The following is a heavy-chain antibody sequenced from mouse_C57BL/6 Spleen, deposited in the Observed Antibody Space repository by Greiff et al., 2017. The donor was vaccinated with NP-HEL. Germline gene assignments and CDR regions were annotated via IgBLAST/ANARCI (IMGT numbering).Heavy chain of an antibody. CDR2: IDPEDGDT. D-gene: IGHD1-1*01. CDR3: TPYYGSSYDAMDY. V-gene: IGHV14-1*01. Sequence: VQLQQSGAELVRPGASVKLSCTASGFNINDYYMHWVKQRPEQGLEWIGRIDPEDGDTEYAPKFQGKATMTADTSSNTAYLQLSSLTSKDTAVYYCTPYYGSSYDAMDYWGQGTSVTVSS. CDR1: GFNINDYY. J-gene: IGHJ4*01.